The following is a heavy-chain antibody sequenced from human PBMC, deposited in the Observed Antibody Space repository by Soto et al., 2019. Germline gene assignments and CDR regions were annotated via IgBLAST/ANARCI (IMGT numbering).Heavy chain of an antibody. J-gene: IGHJ4*02. Sequence: CYADSVKGRFTISRDNSKNTVYLQMNSLRAEDTAVYYCAKAGYYDSSGYYELDYWGQGTLVTVSS. V-gene: IGHV3-30*02. D-gene: IGHD3-22*01. CDR3: AKAGYYDSSGYYELDY.